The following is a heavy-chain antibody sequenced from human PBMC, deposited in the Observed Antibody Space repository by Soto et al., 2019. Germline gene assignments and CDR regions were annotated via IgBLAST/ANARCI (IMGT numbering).Heavy chain of an antibody. CDR3: ARPPGYVTYWYYFDT. CDR2: LSPTTGGT. V-gene: IGHV1-2*02. Sequence: GASVKVSCKTSGNTLTSFYIHWVRQAPGQGLEWVGRLSPTTGGTNYAQHFQGRVTVTWDMSTFTAYMELSSLIYEDTAVYYCARPPGYVTYWYYFDTWGQGTQVTVSS. J-gene: IGHJ4*02. CDR1: GNTLTSFY. D-gene: IGHD2-8*02.